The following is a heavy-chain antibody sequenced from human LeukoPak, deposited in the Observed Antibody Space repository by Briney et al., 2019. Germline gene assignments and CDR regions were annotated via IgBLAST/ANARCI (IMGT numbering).Heavy chain of an antibody. V-gene: IGHV4-4*07. CDR1: GGSISSYY. CDR2: IYTSGST. D-gene: IGHD3-16*01. J-gene: IGHJ6*02. Sequence: SETLSLTCTVSGGSISSYYWSWIRQPAGKGLEWIGRIYTSGSTNYNPSLESRVTMTISTSENQFSLKLSSVTAADTAVYYCARLRQQRVLGMDVWGQGTTVTVSS. CDR3: ARLRQQRVLGMDV.